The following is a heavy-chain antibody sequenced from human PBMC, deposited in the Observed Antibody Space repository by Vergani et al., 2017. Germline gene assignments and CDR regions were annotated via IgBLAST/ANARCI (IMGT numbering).Heavy chain of an antibody. CDR3: ARGRRSRDSSGYAYDAFDI. CDR1: GYTFTSYD. CDR2: MNPNSGNT. D-gene: IGHD3-22*01. V-gene: IGHV1-8*01. Sequence: QVQLVQSGAEVKKPGASVKVSCKASGYTFTSYDINWVRQATGQGLEWMGWMNPNSGNTGYAQKFQGRVTMTRNTSISTAYMELSSLSSEDTAVYYCARGRRSRDSSGYAYDAFDIWGQGTMVTVAS. J-gene: IGHJ3*02.